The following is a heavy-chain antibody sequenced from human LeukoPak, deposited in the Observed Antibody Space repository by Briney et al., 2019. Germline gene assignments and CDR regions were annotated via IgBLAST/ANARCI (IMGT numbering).Heavy chain of an antibody. Sequence: GGSLRLSCAASGFTFSSYSMNWVRQTPGKGLEWVSSISSSSSYIYYADSVKGRFTISRDNAKNSLYLQMNSLRAEDTAVYYCASLDCSSTSCYGDDAFDIWGQGTMVTVSS. CDR1: GFTFSSYS. V-gene: IGHV3-21*01. CDR3: ASLDCSSTSCYGDDAFDI. CDR2: ISSSSSYI. J-gene: IGHJ3*02. D-gene: IGHD2-2*01.